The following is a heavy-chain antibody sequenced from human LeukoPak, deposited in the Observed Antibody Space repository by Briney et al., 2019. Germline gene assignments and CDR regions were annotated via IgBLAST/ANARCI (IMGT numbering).Heavy chain of an antibody. CDR1: GFTFSSYA. J-gene: IGHJ4*02. CDR3: ARGITIFGVVLTSFDY. Sequence: GGSLRLSCAASGFTFSSYAMSWVRQAPGKGLEWVSAISGSGGSTYYADSVKGRFTISRDNSKNTLYLQMNSLRAEDTAVYYCARGITIFGVVLTSFDYWGQGTLATVSS. CDR2: ISGSGGST. V-gene: IGHV3-23*01. D-gene: IGHD3-3*01.